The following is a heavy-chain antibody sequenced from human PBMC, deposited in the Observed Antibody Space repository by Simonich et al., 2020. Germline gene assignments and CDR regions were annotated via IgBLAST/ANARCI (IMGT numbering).Heavy chain of an antibody. CDR3: AKDLGERITMIVVVIDAFDI. V-gene: IGHV3-23*01. CDR1: GFTFSSYA. CDR2: SSGSGGST. D-gene: IGHD3-22*01. J-gene: IGHJ3*02. Sequence: GGGLVQPGGSLRLSCAASGFTFSSYAMSWVRNGPGKGLEWVSASSGSGGSTYYADSVKGRFTISRDNSKNTLYLQMNSLSAEDTSVYYCAKDLGERITMIVVVIDAFDIWGQGTMVTVSS.